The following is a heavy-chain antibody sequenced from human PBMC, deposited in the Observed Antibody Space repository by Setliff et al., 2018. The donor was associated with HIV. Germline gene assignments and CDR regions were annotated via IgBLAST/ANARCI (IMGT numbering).Heavy chain of an antibody. CDR1: SKSFSNSY. V-gene: IGHV4-59*05. J-gene: IGHJ5*02. D-gene: IGHD3-22*01. CDR2: IHYNERT. CDR3: ASRVYYYDSNNFLREEGFDP. Sequence: SETLSLTCAVYSKSFSNSYWTWIRQPPGKGLEYIGSIHYNERTYYNPSLKSRVAISIDTSKNQFSLNLTSVTAADTAVYYCASRVYYYDSNNFLREEGFDPWGQGTPVTVSS.